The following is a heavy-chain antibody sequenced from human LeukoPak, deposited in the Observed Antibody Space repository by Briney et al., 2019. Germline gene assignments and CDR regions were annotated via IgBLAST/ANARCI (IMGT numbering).Heavy chain of an antibody. CDR2: INSGGSHM. Sequence: PGGSLRLSCAASGFPFSSYEKSWLRRAPGKGLEGVSYINSGGSHMFYADAMKVRFTISRDNAKNSLYLQMNNLRDEDTAVYYCARDSIVATTKAMDVWGQGTSVTVSS. D-gene: IGHD5-12*01. CDR3: ARDSIVATTKAMDV. CDR1: GFPFSSYE. J-gene: IGHJ6*02. V-gene: IGHV3-21*01.